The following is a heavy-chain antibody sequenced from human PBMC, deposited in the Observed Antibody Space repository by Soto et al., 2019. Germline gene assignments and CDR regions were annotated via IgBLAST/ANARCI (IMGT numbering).Heavy chain of an antibody. Sequence: QVQLQESGPGLVKPSQTLSLTCTVSGGSISSGGYYWSWIRQHPGKGLEWIGYIYYSGSTYYNPSLKSRVTLSVDTSKNQFSLKLSSVTAADTAVYYCAGLEDCSGGSCYSRPIFDYWGQGTLVTVSS. D-gene: IGHD2-15*01. CDR2: IYYSGST. CDR1: GGSISSGGYY. CDR3: AGLEDCSGGSCYSRPIFDY. J-gene: IGHJ4*02. V-gene: IGHV4-31*03.